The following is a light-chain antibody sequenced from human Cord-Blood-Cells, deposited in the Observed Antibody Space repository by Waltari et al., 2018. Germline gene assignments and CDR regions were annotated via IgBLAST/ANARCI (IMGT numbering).Light chain of an antibody. Sequence: QSALTQPASVSGSPGQSITISCTGTSSDVVGYNYVSWYQQHPAKDPKLMIYEVSNRPSGVSNRFSRSKSGNTPSLTISGLQAEDESYYYCSSYTSSSTLVFGTWTKVTVL. V-gene: IGLV2-14*01. J-gene: IGLJ1*01. CDR3: SSYTSSSTLV. CDR2: EVS. CDR1: SSDVVGYNY.